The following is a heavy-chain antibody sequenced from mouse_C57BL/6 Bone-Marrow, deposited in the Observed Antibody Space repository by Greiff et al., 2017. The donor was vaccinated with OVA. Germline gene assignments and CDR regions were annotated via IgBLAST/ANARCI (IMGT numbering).Heavy chain of an antibody. D-gene: IGHD2-5*01. CDR2: ISSGGDYI. Sequence: EVKLMESGEGLVKPGGSLKLSCAASGFTFSSYAMSWVRQTPEKRLEWVAYISSGGDYIYYADTVKGRFTISRDNARNTLYLQMSSLKSEDTAMYYCTRESNSWFAYWGQGTLVTVSA. J-gene: IGHJ3*01. CDR3: TRESNSWFAY. V-gene: IGHV5-9-1*02. CDR1: GFTFSSYA.